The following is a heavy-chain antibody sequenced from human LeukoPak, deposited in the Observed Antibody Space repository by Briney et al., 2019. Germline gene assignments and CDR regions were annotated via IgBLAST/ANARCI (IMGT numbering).Heavy chain of an antibody. V-gene: IGHV1-18*01. CDR1: GYTFTSYG. CDR2: ISAYNGNT. CDR3: ARATGSITIFGVVISQFDP. J-gene: IGHJ5*02. D-gene: IGHD3-3*01. Sequence: VSVKVSCKASGYTFTSYGISWVRQAPGQGLEWMGWISAYNGNTNYAQKLQGRVTMTTDTSTSTAYMELRSLRSDDTAVYYCARATGSITIFGVVISQFDPWGQGTLVTVSS.